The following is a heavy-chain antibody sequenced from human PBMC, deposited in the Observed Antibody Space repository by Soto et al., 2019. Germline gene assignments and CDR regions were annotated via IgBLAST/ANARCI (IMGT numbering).Heavy chain of an antibody. V-gene: IGHV3-30*18. J-gene: IGHJ4*02. D-gene: IGHD6-6*01. CDR1: GFTFSSYG. Sequence: LRLSCTASGFTFSSYGMHWVRQAPGKGLEWVAVISYDGSNKYYADSVKGRFTISRDNSKNTPYLQMNSLRAEDTAVYHCAKDPLEKYNSSPWDYWGQGTLVTVSS. CDR2: ISYDGSNK. CDR3: AKDPLEKYNSSPWDY.